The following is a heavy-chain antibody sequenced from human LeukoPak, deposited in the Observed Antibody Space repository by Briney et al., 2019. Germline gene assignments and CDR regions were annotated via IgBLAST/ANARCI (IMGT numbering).Heavy chain of an antibody. CDR1: GGTFSSYA. CDR2: ISANNGNT. J-gene: IGHJ3*02. D-gene: IGHD3-3*01. Sequence: ASVKVSCKASGGTFSSYAISWVRQAPGQGLEWMGWISANNGNTKYAQKLQDRVTMTTDTSTSTAHMELRSLRSDDTAVYYCARDYDFWSGYYGNAFDIWGQETMVTVSS. CDR3: ARDYDFWSGYYGNAFDI. V-gene: IGHV1-18*01.